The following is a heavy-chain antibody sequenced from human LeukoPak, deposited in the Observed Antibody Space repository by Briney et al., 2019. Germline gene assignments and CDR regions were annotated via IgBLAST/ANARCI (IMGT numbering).Heavy chain of an antibody. V-gene: IGHV1-46*01. CDR3: ARDRLLWFGELHWFDP. J-gene: IGHJ5*02. CDR1: GYTFTSYY. Sequence: ASVKVSCKASGYTFTSYYMHWVRQAPGQGLEWMGIINPSGGSTSYAQKFQGRVTMTRDMSTSTVYMELSSLRSEDTAVYYCARDRLLWFGELHWFDPWGQGTLVTVSS. D-gene: IGHD3-10*01. CDR2: INPSGGST.